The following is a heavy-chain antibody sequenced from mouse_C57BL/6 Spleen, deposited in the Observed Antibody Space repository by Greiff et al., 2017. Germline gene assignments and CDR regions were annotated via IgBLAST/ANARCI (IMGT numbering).Heavy chain of an antibody. V-gene: IGHV1-62-2*01. D-gene: IGHD2-5*01. Sequence: QVQLKQSGAELVKPGASVKLSCKASGYTFTEYTIHWVKQRSGQGLEWIGWFYPGSGSIKYNEKFKDKATLIADKSSSTVYMELSRLTSEDSAVYFCARHESYYSNFYWYFDVWGTGTTVTVSS. CDR2: FYPGSGSI. CDR3: ARHESYYSNFYWYFDV. CDR1: GYTFTEYT. J-gene: IGHJ1*03.